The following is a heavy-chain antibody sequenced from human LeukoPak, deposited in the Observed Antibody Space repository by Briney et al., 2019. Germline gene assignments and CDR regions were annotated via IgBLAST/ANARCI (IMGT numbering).Heavy chain of an antibody. CDR1: GLRFSRGG. CDR2: IQYDESSK. Sequence: GGSLRLSCKASGLRFSRGGMHWIRQAPGKGLEWLAFIQYDESSKYYADSVKGRFTISRDNSKNTLYLQMNSLRAEDTAVYYCARTSGSGSSTPYFDYWGQGTLVTVSS. J-gene: IGHJ4*02. V-gene: IGHV3-30*02. CDR3: ARTSGSGSSTPYFDY. D-gene: IGHD3-10*01.